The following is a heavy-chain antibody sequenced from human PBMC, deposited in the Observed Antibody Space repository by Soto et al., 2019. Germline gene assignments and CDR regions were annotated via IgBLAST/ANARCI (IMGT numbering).Heavy chain of an antibody. Sequence: TLSLTCTVSGGSISSSGYYWSWIRQHPGKGLEWIGYIYDSGSTYYNPSLKSRVTISVDTSKNQFSLKLSSVTAADTAVYYCARDLWGYCGTDCYPLDVWGQGTTVTVSS. CDR2: IYDSGST. V-gene: IGHV4-31*03. CDR1: GGSISSSGYY. D-gene: IGHD2-21*02. CDR3: ARDLWGYCGTDCYPLDV. J-gene: IGHJ6*02.